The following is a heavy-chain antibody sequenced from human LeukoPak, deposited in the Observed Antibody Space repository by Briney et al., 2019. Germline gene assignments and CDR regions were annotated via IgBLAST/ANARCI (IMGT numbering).Heavy chain of an antibody. V-gene: IGHV4-59*13. CDR3: ARDGEGDGTRFDY. CDR2: IYYSGST. CDR1: VDSLSRYY. D-gene: IGHD1-1*01. J-gene: IGHJ4*02. Sequence: AETLSLTCTVSVDSLSRYYWRWLRDPPGGGLEGLGYIYYSGSTNCNPSLKSRVTISVDTSKNQFSLKLSSVTAADTAVYYCARDGEGDGTRFDYWGQGTLVTVSS.